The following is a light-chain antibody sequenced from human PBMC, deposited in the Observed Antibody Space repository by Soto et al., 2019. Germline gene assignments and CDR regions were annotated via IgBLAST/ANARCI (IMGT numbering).Light chain of an antibody. CDR3: QHYNSYSEA. CDR1: QTISSW. J-gene: IGKJ1*01. CDR2: KAS. V-gene: IGKV1-5*03. Sequence: DIQMTQSPSTLSGSVGDRVTITCRASQTISSWLAWYQQKPGKAPKLLTYKASTLKSGVPSRFSGSGSGTEFTLTISSLQPDDFATYDGQHYNSYSEAFGQGTKVDIK.